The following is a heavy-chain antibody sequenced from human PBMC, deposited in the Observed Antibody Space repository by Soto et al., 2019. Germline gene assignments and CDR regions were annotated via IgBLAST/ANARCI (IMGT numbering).Heavy chain of an antibody. D-gene: IGHD2-15*01. CDR2: ISSSSSTI. V-gene: IGHV3-48*02. CDR3: ARSDCSGVSCYSAGLY. Sequence: VQLVESGGGLVQPGGSLRLSCAASGFTFSSYSMNWVRQAPGKGLEWVSYISSSSSTIYYADSVKGRFTISRDNAKNSLYLQMNSLRDEDTAVYYCARSDCSGVSCYSAGLYWGQGTLVTVSS. J-gene: IGHJ4*02. CDR1: GFTFSSYS.